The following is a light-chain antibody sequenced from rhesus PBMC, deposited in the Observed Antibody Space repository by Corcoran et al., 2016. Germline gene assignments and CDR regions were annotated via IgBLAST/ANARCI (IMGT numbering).Light chain of an antibody. J-gene: IGKJ4*01. CDR1: ESVGSY. CDR2: SAY. V-gene: IGKV3-40*03. Sequence: EIVMTQSPATLSLSPGETATLSCRASESVGSYLAWYQQKPGQAPKLLVHSAYFRATGIPDRFSGSWSRTEFTLTISSLEPEDVGVYHCQQYNDLLPLTFGGGTKVELK. CDR3: QQYNDLLPLT.